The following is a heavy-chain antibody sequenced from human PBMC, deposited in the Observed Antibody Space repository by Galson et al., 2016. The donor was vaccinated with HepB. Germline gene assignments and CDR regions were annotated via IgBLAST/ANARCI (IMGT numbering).Heavy chain of an antibody. CDR3: AKDVYTSGSEYGMDV. CDR2: VSYDGYSK. D-gene: IGHD3-10*01. CDR1: GFFFSNDG. Sequence: SLRLSCAASGFFFSNDGMHWVRQAPGKGLAWVAVVSYDGYSKYYADSVQGRFTISRDNSKTTMYLQMNSLRVEDTAVYYCAKDVYTSGSEYGMDVWGQGTTVTVSS. V-gene: IGHV3-30*18. J-gene: IGHJ6*02.